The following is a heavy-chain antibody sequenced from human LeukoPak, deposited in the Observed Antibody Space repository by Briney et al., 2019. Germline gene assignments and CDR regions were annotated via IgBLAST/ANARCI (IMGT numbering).Heavy chain of an antibody. CDR2: INPSGGST. CDR1: GYTFTSYY. D-gene: IGHD6-13*01. Sequence: HGASVKVSCKASGYTFTSYYMHWVRQAPGQGLEWMGIINPSGGSTSYAQKFQGRVTMTRDTSASTAYMELSSLRSEDTAVYYCASPNSSSWYLLWGQGTLVTVSS. V-gene: IGHV1-46*01. J-gene: IGHJ4*02. CDR3: ASPNSSSWYLL.